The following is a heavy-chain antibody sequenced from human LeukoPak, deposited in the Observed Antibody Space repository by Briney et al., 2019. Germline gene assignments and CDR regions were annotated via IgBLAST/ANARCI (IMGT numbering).Heavy chain of an antibody. V-gene: IGHV3-21*01. CDR3: ARLYCSGDCYAFDY. D-gene: IGHD2-21*02. CDR1: GFTFSTYS. J-gene: IGHJ4*02. Sequence: PGGSLRLSCAASGFTFSTYSMHWVRQAPGKGLEWVSSISNNGNYIYYADSVKGRFTISRDNAKNSLYLQMNSLRVEDTSVYYCARLYCSGDCYAFDYWGQGTLVTVSS. CDR2: ISNNGNYI.